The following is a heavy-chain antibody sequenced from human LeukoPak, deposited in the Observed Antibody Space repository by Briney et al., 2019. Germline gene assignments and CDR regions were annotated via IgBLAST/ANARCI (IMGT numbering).Heavy chain of an antibody. CDR1: GFTFSSYW. CDR2: IKQDGSET. Sequence: GGSLRLSCAASGFTFSSYWMSWVRQAPGKGLEWVANIKQDGSETYYVDSVKGRFTISRDNAKNSLYLQMNSLRAEDTALYYCARAVTGYCSSTSCFGWFDPWGQGTLVTVSS. J-gene: IGHJ5*02. V-gene: IGHV3-7*01. CDR3: ARAVTGYCSSTSCFGWFDP. D-gene: IGHD2-2*03.